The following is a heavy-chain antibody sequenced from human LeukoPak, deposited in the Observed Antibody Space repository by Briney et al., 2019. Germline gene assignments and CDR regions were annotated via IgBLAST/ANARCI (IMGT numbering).Heavy chain of an antibody. CDR1: GFTFSNAW. CDR2: IKSKTDGGTT. Sequence: GGSLRLSCAASGFTFSNAWMSWVRQAPGKGLEWVGRIKSKTDGGTTDYAAPVKGRFTISRDDSKNTLYLQVNSLKTEDTAVYYCTTAAGYYYGSGTMWGQGTLVTVSS. J-gene: IGHJ4*02. V-gene: IGHV3-15*01. CDR3: TTAAGYYYGSGTM. D-gene: IGHD3-10*01.